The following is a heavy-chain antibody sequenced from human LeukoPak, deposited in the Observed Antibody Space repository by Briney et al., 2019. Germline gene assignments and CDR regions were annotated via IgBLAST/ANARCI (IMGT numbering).Heavy chain of an antibody. Sequence: SETLSLTCTVSGDSISSGSYYWSWIRQPAGKGLEWIGRIYTSGSTNYNPSLKSRVTISVDTSKNQFSLKLSSVTAADTAVYYCARDRPYYYYMDVWGKGTTVTVS. V-gene: IGHV4-61*02. J-gene: IGHJ6*03. CDR2: IYTSGST. CDR3: ARDRPYYYYMDV. CDR1: GDSISSGSYY.